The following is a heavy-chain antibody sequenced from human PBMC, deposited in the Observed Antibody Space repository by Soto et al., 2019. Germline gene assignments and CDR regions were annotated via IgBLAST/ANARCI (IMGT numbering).Heavy chain of an antibody. Sequence: PETLSPPCIVSGASTRNYFWSWIRQPPGKGLEWIGCIYYSGTTNYTSSLKSRVTISLDTSKNKFSLRLRSVTAADTAVYYCARYVNPYATAVSFDPWGQGTLVTVSS. CDR3: ARYVNPYATAVSFDP. CDR1: GASTRNYF. V-gene: IGHV4-59*01. J-gene: IGHJ5*02. D-gene: IGHD3-16*01. CDR2: IYYSGTT.